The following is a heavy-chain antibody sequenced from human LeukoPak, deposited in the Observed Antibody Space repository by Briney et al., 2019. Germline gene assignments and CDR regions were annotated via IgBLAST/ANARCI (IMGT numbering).Heavy chain of an antibody. D-gene: IGHD6-19*01. CDR1: GFTFNTCA. V-gene: IGHV3-23*01. J-gene: IGHJ4*02. Sequence: GGSLRLSCAASGFTFNTCAIYWVRQAPGKGLEWVSGICGSGGCTYYADSVKGRFTISRDNSKNTVYLQMNSLTADDTAIYYCAKTTVGYSSGRYPGWPADCWGQGTLVTVSS. CDR3: AKTTVGYSSGRYPGWPADC. CDR2: ICGSGGCT.